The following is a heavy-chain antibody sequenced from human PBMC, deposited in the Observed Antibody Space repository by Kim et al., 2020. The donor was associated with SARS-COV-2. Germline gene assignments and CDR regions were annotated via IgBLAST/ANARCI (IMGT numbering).Heavy chain of an antibody. CDR3: AKDLFRAPAVAGTNDAFDI. V-gene: IGHV3-23*03. J-gene: IGHJ3*02. D-gene: IGHD6-19*01. Sequence: RFTISRDNSKNTLYLQMNSLRAEDTAVYYCAKDLFRAPAVAGTNDAFDIWGQGTMVTVSS.